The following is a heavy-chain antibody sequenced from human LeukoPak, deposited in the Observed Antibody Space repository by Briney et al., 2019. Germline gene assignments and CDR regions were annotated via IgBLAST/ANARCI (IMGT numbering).Heavy chain of an antibody. CDR2: IEQDANEK. CDR3: ARDISPQLVVDN. V-gene: IGHV3-7*03. D-gene: IGHD6-6*01. J-gene: IGHJ4*02. CDR1: GFTFPRHW. Sequence: GGSLRLSCAASGFTFPRHWMSWVRRAPGKGLEWVANIEQDANEKNYVDSVKGRFTISRDNAKNSLYLQMNSLRAEDTAVYYCARDISPQLVVDNWGQGTLVTVSS.